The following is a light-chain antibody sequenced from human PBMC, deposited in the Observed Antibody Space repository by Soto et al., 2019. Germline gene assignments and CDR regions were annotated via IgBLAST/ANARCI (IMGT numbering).Light chain of an antibody. J-gene: IGKJ4*01. CDR2: AES. CDR1: QGISSW. Sequence: DIQMTQSPSSVSASVGDRGTITCRASQGISSWLAWYQQKPGTAPNLLISAESSLQSGVPSRFSGSGSGTDFTLLISNLQPEDFATCYCQQAHSFPLTFGGGTKVEI. V-gene: IGKV1-12*01. CDR3: QQAHSFPLT.